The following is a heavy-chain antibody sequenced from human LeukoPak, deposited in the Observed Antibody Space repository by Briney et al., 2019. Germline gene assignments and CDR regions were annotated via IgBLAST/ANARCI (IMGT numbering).Heavy chain of an antibody. CDR1: GFSFSSYA. Sequence: GGSLRLSCAASGFSFSSYAMSWVRQAPGKGLEWVSGLSVSGSSTYFADSVKGRFTISRDNSKNTLYLQMNSLGAEDTAVYYCAKVAPYVNYVFDRWGQGTLVTVSS. CDR3: AKVAPYVNYVFDR. CDR2: LSVSGSST. V-gene: IGHV3-23*01. J-gene: IGHJ4*02. D-gene: IGHD3-10*02.